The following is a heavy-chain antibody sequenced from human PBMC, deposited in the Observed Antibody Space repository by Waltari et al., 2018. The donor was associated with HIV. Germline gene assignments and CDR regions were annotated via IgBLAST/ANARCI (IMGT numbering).Heavy chain of an antibody. CDR3: VKASGLLLPSYYFDY. D-gene: IGHD2-21*01. V-gene: IGHV3-9*01. Sequence: EVQLVESGGGLVQPGRSLRLSCAASGFTFDDYALHWVRQAPGKGLGWVSGITWNSGSIAYADSVKGRFTISRDNANNSLYLQMNTLRAADTALYYCVKASGLLLPSYYFDYWGQGTLVTVSS. CDR1: GFTFDDYA. J-gene: IGHJ4*02. CDR2: ITWNSGSI.